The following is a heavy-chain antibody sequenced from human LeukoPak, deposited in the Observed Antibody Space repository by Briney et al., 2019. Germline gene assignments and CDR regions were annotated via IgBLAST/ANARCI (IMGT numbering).Heavy chain of an antibody. CDR2: DGSNK. V-gene: IGHV3-33*01. Sequence: DGSNKYYADSVKGRFTISRDNSKNTLYLQMNSLRAEDTAVYYCARALPAAMGDYYYYGMDVWGQGTTVTVSS. D-gene: IGHD2-2*01. J-gene: IGHJ6*02. CDR3: ARALPAAMGDYYYYGMDV.